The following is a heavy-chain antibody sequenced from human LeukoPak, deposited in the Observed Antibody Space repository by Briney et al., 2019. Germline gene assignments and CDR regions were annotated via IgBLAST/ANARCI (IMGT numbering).Heavy chain of an antibody. CDR2: ISSSSRFI. V-gene: IGHV3-21*01. Sequence: GGALRLSCAASGFTFSSYAMSWVRQAPRKGLECVSSISSSSRFIYYADSVKGRFTISRDNAKNSLYLQMNSLRAEDTAVYYCARDEAFSSSWTHNYYYYMDVWGKGTTVTVSS. J-gene: IGHJ6*03. D-gene: IGHD6-13*01. CDR1: GFTFSSYA. CDR3: ARDEAFSSSWTHNYYYYMDV.